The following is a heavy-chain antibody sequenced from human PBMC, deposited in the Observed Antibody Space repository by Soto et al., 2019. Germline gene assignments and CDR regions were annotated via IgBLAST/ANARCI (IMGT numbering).Heavy chain of an antibody. CDR3: ASGSLWFGEVERYYYYYMDV. Sequence: EVQLVESGGGLVKPGGSLRLSCAASGFTFSSYSMNWVRQAPGKGLEWVSSISSSSSYIYYADSVKGRFTISRDNAKNSLYLQMNSLRAEDTAVYYCASGSLWFGEVERYYYYYMDVWGKGTTVTVSS. CDR1: GFTFSSYS. CDR2: ISSSSSYI. J-gene: IGHJ6*03. D-gene: IGHD3-10*01. V-gene: IGHV3-21*01.